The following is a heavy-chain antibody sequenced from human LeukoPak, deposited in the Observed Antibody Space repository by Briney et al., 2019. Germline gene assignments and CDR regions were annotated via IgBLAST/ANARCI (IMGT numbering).Heavy chain of an antibody. CDR2: IIPIFGTA. D-gene: IGHD6-13*01. V-gene: IGHV1-69*05. CDR1: GATFTSYA. J-gene: IGHJ6*03. Sequence: SVTLSCKASGATFTSYAISWVRQAPGPGLELMGGIIPIFGTANHSQKFQGRVAITTDESSSTDYMELSSLRSEDTAVYPRARGTMTIRQQLTHDTDTDVWGKGNTVTVSS. CDR3: ARGTMTIRQQLTHDTDTDV.